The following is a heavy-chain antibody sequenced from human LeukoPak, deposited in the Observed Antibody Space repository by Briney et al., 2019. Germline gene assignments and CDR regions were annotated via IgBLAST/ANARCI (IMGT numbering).Heavy chain of an antibody. J-gene: IGHJ5*02. CDR2: ISAYNGNT. V-gene: IGHV1-18*01. Sequence: ASVKVSCKASGYTFTSYGISWVRQAPGQGLEWMGWISAYNGNTNYAQKLQGRVTMTTDTSTSTAYMEPRSLRSDDTAVYYCAKLMAAAGYNWFDPWGQEPWSPSPQ. CDR1: GYTFTSYG. CDR3: AKLMAAAGYNWFDP. D-gene: IGHD6-13*01.